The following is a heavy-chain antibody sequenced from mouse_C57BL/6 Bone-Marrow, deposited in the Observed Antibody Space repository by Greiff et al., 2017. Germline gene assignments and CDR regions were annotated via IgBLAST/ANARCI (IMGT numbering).Heavy chain of an antibody. V-gene: IGHV1-76*01. J-gene: IGHJ2*01. CDR1: GYTFTDYY. CDR3: ARGGRSYFDY. CDR2: IYPGSGNT. Sequence: VQLQQSGAELVRPGASVKLSCKASGYTFTDYYINWVKQRPGQGLEWIARIYPGSGNTYYNEKFKGKATLTAEKSSSTAYMQLSSLTSEDSSVDFCARGGRSYFDYWGQGTTLTVSS.